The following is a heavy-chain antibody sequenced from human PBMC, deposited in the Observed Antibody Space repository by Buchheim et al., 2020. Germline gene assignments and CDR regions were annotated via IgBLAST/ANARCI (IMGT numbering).Heavy chain of an antibody. CDR3: ARGGRYYDSSGYYYYFDY. CDR1: GYTFTNYN. D-gene: IGHD3-22*01. V-gene: IGHV1-8*01. CDR2: MNPTSGNT. Sequence: QVQLVQSGAEVKKPGASVKVSCKPSGYTFTNYNINWVRQATGQGLEWMGWMNPTSGNTGSARKFQGRVTMTRNTSISTAYMELSSLRSEDTAVYYCARGGRYYDSSGYYYYFDYWGQGTL. J-gene: IGHJ4*02.